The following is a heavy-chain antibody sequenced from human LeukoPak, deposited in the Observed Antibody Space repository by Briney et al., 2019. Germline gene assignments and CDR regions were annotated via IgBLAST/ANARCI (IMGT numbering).Heavy chain of an antibody. J-gene: IGHJ4*02. CDR3: ARLGTTVVTYYFDY. Sequence: SETLSLTCAVYGGSFSGYYWSWIRQPPEKGLEWIGEISHSGSTNYNPSLKSRVTISVDTSKNQFSLKLSSVTAADTAVYYCARLGTTVVTYYFDYWGQGTLVTVSS. V-gene: IGHV4-34*01. CDR2: ISHSGST. CDR1: GGSFSGYY. D-gene: IGHD4-23*01.